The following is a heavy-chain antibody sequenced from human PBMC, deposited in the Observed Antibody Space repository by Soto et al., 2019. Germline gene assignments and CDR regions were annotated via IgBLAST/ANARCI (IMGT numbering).Heavy chain of an antibody. J-gene: IGHJ5*02. CDR2: ISLYSDGT. Sequence: ASVKFSCKASGYTFTSNPMNWVRQAPGQPLEWLGWISLYSDGTNYAQKFQGRVSMTTDTSTTTAYMELRSLRSDDTAVYYCARVVPGAEAWFGPWGQGTLVTVSS. CDR1: GYTFTSNP. CDR3: ARVVPGAEAWFGP. D-gene: IGHD2-2*01. V-gene: IGHV1-18*01.